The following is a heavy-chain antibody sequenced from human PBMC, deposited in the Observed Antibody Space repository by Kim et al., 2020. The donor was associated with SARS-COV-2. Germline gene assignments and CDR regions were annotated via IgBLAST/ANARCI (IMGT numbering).Heavy chain of an antibody. V-gene: IGHV1-46*01. J-gene: IGHJ3*01. D-gene: IGHD3-9*01. Sequence: ASVKVSCKASGYTLTSYLMHWVRQAPGQGLEWVGLINPSGGITTYAKRFQGRVTMTRDTSTRTVYMELSSLKSDDTAVYYCAREGGNFDRDGFDFWGQGTLVTVSS. CDR2: INPSGGIT. CDR1: GYTLTSYL. CDR3: AREGGNFDRDGFDF.